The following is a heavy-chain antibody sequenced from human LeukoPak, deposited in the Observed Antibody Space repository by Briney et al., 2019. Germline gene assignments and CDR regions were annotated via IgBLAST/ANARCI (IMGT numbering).Heavy chain of an antibody. D-gene: IGHD2-21*02. CDR1: GFTVSTNY. CDR2: FYTGGNT. V-gene: IGHV3-53*01. CDR3: ARGGGAYCGDDCRRTFDY. Sequence: PGGSLRLSCVPSGFTVSTNYMSWVRQAPGKGPEWVSVFYTGGNTYYADSVKGRFTISRDTSKNTLYLQMDSLRAEDTAVYYCARGGGAYCGDDCRRTFDYWGQGTLVTVSS. J-gene: IGHJ4*02.